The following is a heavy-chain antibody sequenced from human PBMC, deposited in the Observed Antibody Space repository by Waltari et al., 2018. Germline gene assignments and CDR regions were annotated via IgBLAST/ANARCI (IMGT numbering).Heavy chain of an antibody. CDR3: ATDTSPPY. V-gene: IGHV1-69*01. D-gene: IGHD2-2*01. CDR1: GGTFGRFA. Sequence: QVQLVQSGAEVKKPVSSVKVSCKASGGTFGRFAISWVRQAAGEGLEWMGGIIPKIGASNYAQKFQGRVTITADDSTRIAYMEVSSLRFEDTAVYFCATDTSPPYWGQGTLVIVSS. CDR2: IIPKIGAS. J-gene: IGHJ4*02.